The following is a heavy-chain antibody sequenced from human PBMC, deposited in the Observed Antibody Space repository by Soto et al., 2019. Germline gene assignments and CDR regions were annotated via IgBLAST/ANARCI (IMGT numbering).Heavy chain of an antibody. CDR1: GASISSWVYF. Sequence: SETLSLTCTVSGASISSWVYFWGWIRQSPGQGLEWIGSIYYSGSTYHNPSLKSRVTISVDTSKNQFSLNLNSVTAADTAVYYCARLGIVGPTSAWRQGMLVTVSS. CDR3: ARLGIVGPTSA. J-gene: IGHJ5*02. V-gene: IGHV4-39*01. CDR2: IYYSGST. D-gene: IGHD1-26*01.